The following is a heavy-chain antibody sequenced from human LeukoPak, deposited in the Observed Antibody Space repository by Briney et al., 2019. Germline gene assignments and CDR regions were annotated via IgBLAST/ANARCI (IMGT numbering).Heavy chain of an antibody. D-gene: IGHD2-15*01. CDR1: GFTFDTYA. Sequence: KAGASLRLSCAASGFTFDTYAMTWVRQAPGEGLEWVSSISSGGTYIYYAESVRGRSTISRDNTKNFLYLQLSTLRVEDTAVYYCARDRPTGRSRGVVVQWGQGTLVTVSS. CDR3: ARDRPTGRSRGVVVQ. V-gene: IGHV3-21*01. J-gene: IGHJ4*02. CDR2: ISSGGTYI.